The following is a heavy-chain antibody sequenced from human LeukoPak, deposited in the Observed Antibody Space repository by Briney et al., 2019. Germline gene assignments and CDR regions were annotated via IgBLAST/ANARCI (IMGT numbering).Heavy chain of an antibody. V-gene: IGHV3-53*01. CDR3: ARTAAAAGYYYYYGMDV. Sequence: PGGSLRLSCAASGFTVSSNYMSWVRQAPGKGLEWVSVIYSGGSTYYADSVKGRFTISRDNSKNTPYLQMNSLRAEDTAVYYCARTAAAAGYYYYYGMDVWGKGTTVTVSS. CDR1: GFTVSSNY. J-gene: IGHJ6*04. D-gene: IGHD6-13*01. CDR2: IYSGGST.